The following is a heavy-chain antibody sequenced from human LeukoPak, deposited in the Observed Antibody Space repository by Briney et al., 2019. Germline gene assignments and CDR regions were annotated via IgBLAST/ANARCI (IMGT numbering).Heavy chain of an antibody. CDR1: GGSISSSSYY. D-gene: IGHD1-26*01. CDR3: ARTIVGAIRYYFDY. J-gene: IGHJ4*02. V-gene: IGHV4-39*07. CDR2: IYYSGST. Sequence: SETLSLTCTVSGGSISSSSYYWGWIRQPPGKGLEWIGSIYYSGSTYYNPSLKSRVTISVDTSKNQFSLKLSSVTAADTAVYYCARTIVGAIRYYFDYWGQGTLVTVSS.